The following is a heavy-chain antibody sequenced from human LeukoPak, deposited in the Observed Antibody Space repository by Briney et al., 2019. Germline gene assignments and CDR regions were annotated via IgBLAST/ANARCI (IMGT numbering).Heavy chain of an antibody. CDR3: ARHRHSSSSYYYYGMDV. V-gene: IGHV4-39*01. Sequence: PSETLSLTCTVSGGSISSSSYYWGWIRQPPGKGLEWIGSIYYSGSTFYNPSLKSRVTISVDTSKNQFSLKLSSVTAADMAVYYCARHRHSSSSYYYYGMDVWGQGTTVTVSS. CDR1: GGSISSSSYY. CDR2: IYYSGST. D-gene: IGHD6-6*01. J-gene: IGHJ6*02.